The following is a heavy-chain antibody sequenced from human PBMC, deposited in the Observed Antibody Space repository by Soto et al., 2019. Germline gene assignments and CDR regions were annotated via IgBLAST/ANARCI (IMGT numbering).Heavy chain of an antibody. D-gene: IGHD2-2*01. CDR2: INPILDIA. Sequence: QVQLVQSGAEVREPGSSVKVSCKASGGTFRTYSITWVRQAPGQGLEWMGKINPILDIANYAQKFQGRVTITAENSTRIGYMALNSLSSEDTAVYYCARGPVVVVPDDMFTRQNWFDPWGQGPRVTVSP. J-gene: IGHJ5*02. CDR1: GGTFRTYS. CDR3: ARGPVVVVPDDMFTRQNWFDP. V-gene: IGHV1-69*02.